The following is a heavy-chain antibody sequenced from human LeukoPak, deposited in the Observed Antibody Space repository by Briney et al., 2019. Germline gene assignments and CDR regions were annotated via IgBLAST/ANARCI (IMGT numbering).Heavy chain of an antibody. CDR3: ARGQGLQLKSGSDY. V-gene: IGHV3-21*01. CDR1: GFAFSSYT. CDR2: ISSSSSYI. Sequence: GGSLRLSCAASGFAFSSYTMNWVRLAPGKGLEWVSSISSSSSYIYYADSVKGRFTISRDNAKNSLFLQMNSLRAEDTALYYCARGQGLQLKSGSDYWGQGTLVTVSS. D-gene: IGHD5-24*01. J-gene: IGHJ4*02.